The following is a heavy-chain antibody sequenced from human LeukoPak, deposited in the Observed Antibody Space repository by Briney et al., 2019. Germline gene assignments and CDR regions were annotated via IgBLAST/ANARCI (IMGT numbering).Heavy chain of an antibody. J-gene: IGHJ4*02. CDR3: ARIITSTWYNEFDC. Sequence: ASVKVSCKASGYTFTGYYIYWVRQAPGQGLEWMGWINANSGYTIDTQKFQGRVTLTIDTSVNTGYMEITKLTSDDTAVYYCARIITSTWYNEFDCWGQGTLVAVSS. D-gene: IGHD1-14*01. CDR2: INANSGYT. CDR1: GYTFTGYY. V-gene: IGHV1-2*02.